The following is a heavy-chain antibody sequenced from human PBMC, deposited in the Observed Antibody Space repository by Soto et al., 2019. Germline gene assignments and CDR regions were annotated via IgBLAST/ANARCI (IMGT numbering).Heavy chain of an antibody. D-gene: IGHD2-15*01. J-gene: IGHJ4*02. V-gene: IGHV1-3*01. CDR3: ATEYCSGVTCYSFFHY. CDR2: INAGNGNT. CDR1: GYIFTTYA. Sequence: ASVKVSCKASGYIFTTYAMHWVRQAPGQRLEWMGWINAGNGNTKYSQKFQGRVTITTDTSASTAYMELSSLRSEDTAVYYCATEYCSGVTCYSFFHYWGQGTLVTVSS.